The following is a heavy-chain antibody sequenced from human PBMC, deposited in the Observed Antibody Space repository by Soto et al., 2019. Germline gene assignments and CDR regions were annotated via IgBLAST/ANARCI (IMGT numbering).Heavy chain of an antibody. D-gene: IGHD6-13*01. Sequence: TSETLSLTCTVSGGSISSYCWSWIRQPPGKGLEWIGYIYYSGSTNYNPSLKSRVTISVDTSKNQFSLKLSSVTAADTAVYYCARDWWYSSSSSMRDHGMDVWGQGTTVTVSS. J-gene: IGHJ6*02. CDR2: IYYSGST. V-gene: IGHV4-59*01. CDR3: ARDWWYSSSSSMRDHGMDV. CDR1: GGSISSYC.